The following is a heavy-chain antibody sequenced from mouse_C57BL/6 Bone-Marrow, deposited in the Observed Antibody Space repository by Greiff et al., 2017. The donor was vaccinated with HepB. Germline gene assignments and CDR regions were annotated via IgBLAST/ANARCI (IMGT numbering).Heavy chain of an antibody. Sequence: EVKLVESGGDLVKPGGSLKLSCAASGFTFSSYGMTWVRQTPDKRLEWVATISSVGSYTYYPDSVKGRFTISRDNAKNTLYLQMSSLESEDTAMYYCARQRTLTVSGGQGTLVTVSA. CDR1: GFTFSSYG. V-gene: IGHV5-6*02. J-gene: IGHJ3*01. CDR2: ISSVGSYT. CDR3: ARQRTLTVS.